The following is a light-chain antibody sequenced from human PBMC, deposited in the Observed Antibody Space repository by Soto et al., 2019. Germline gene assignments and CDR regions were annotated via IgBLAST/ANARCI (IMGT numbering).Light chain of an antibody. CDR2: GAS. J-gene: IGKJ1*01. CDR1: QSVGTY. Sequence: EIVMTQSPATLSVSPGERATLSCRASQSVGTYLAWYQQKPGQAPRILIYGASTRAAGISPRFSGGGSGTEFTLTISSLQPEDFAVYHCQQYDDCPRTFGQGTKVGIK. CDR3: QQYDDCPRT. V-gene: IGKV3-15*01.